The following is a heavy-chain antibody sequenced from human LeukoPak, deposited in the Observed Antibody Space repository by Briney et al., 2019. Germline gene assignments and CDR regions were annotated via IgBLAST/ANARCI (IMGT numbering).Heavy chain of an antibody. CDR1: GGPFSRYY. D-gene: IGHD3-22*01. J-gene: IGHJ3*02. CDR2: INHIVSN. Sequence: SESLSLTCAVYGGPFSRYYWGWVRQPPVNWLEWMGAINHIVSNNYNPSLRGRVTISVDTSKKQFSLTLSSLTAADTPVYSCARSGRRMIVRQRRPDFDIWGQGTMVTVSS. V-gene: IGHV4-34*01. CDR3: ARSGRRMIVRQRRPDFDI.